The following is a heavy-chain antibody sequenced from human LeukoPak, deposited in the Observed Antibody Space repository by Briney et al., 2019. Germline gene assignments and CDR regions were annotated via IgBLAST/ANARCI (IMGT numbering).Heavy chain of an antibody. J-gene: IGHJ4*02. CDR1: GYTFTGYY. V-gene: IGHV1-2*02. D-gene: IGHD3-10*01. CDR3: ARGTHYDGSDEYFDY. Sequence: ASVKVSCKASGYTFTGYYMHWVRQAPGQGLQWMGCINPNSGGTNYAQKFQGRVTMTRDTSISTAYMELSRLRSDDTAVYYCARGTHYDGSDEYFDYWGQGTLVTVSS. CDR2: INPNSGGT.